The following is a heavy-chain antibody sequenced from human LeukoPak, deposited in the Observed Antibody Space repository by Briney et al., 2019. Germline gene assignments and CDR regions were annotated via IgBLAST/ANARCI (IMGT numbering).Heavy chain of an antibody. J-gene: IGHJ4*02. V-gene: IGHV4-34*01. Sequence: SETLSLTCAVYGGSFSGYYWSWIRQPPGRGLEWIGEINHSGSTNYNPSLKSRVTILVDTSKNQFSLKLSSVTAADTAVYYCARVPQSFHYFDYWGQGTLVTVSS. CDR2: INHSGST. D-gene: IGHD2/OR15-2a*01. CDR1: GGSFSGYY. CDR3: ARVPQSFHYFDY.